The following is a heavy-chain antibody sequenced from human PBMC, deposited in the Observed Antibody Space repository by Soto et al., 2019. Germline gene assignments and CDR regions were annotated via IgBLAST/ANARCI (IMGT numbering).Heavy chain of an antibody. CDR2: IIPIFGTA. V-gene: IGHV1-69*12. Sequence: QVQLVQSGAEVKKPGSSVKVSCKASGGTFSSYAISWVRQAPGQGLEWMGGIIPIFGTANYAQKFQGRVTITAXXXMRXAYLELSSLRSEDTAVYYCARHGRQLVDYYYVMDVWGQGTTVTVSS. CDR1: GGTFSSYA. D-gene: IGHD6-6*01. CDR3: ARHGRQLVDYYYVMDV. J-gene: IGHJ6*02.